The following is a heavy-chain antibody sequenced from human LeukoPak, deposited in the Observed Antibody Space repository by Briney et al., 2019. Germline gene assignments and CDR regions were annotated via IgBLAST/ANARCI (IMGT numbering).Heavy chain of an antibody. D-gene: IGHD1-26*01. Sequence: GASVKVSCTASGYTFTSYDINWVRQATGQGLEWMGWMNPNSGNTGYAQKFQGRVTITRNTSISTAYMELSSLRSEDAAVYYCARDLVGAIEGLDYWGQGTLVTVSS. CDR2: MNPNSGNT. CDR1: GYTFTSYD. V-gene: IGHV1-8*03. J-gene: IGHJ4*02. CDR3: ARDLVGAIEGLDY.